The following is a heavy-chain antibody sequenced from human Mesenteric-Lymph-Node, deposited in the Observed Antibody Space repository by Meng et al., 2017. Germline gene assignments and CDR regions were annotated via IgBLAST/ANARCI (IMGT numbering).Heavy chain of an antibody. Sequence: QVQLQQWGAGLLKPSETLSLTCAVYGGSFSGYYWSWIRQPSGKGLEWIGEIYHSGSTNYNPSLKSRVTISVDESKNQFSLRLSSVTAADTAVYYCARVGAYCGGDCYHPRWGQGTLVTVSS. CDR1: GGSFSGYY. D-gene: IGHD2-21*02. V-gene: IGHV4-34*01. CDR3: ARVGAYCGGDCYHPR. CDR2: IYHSGST. J-gene: IGHJ4*02.